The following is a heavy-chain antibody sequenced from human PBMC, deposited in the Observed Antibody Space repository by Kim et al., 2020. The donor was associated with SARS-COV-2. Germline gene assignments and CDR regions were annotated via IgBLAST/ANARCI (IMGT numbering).Heavy chain of an antibody. Sequence: ASVKVSCKASGYTFTGYYMHWVRQAPGQGLEWMGRINPNSGGTNYAQKFQGRVTMTRDTSISTAYMELSRLRSDDPAVYYCARDVDIVASNAFDIWGQGTMVTVSS. CDR1: GYTFTGYY. CDR3: ARDVDIVASNAFDI. CDR2: INPNSGGT. J-gene: IGHJ3*02. V-gene: IGHV1-2*06. D-gene: IGHD5-12*01.